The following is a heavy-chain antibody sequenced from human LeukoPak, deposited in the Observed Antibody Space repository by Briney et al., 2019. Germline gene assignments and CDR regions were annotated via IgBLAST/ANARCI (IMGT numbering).Heavy chain of an antibody. J-gene: IGHJ4*02. CDR3: ARGLTAYYFDY. V-gene: IGHV4-34*01. Sequence: PGGSLRLSCAASGFTVSSNYMSWIRQPPGKGLEWIGEINHSGSTNYNPSLKSRVTISVDTSKNQFSLKLSSVTAADTAVYYCARGLTAYYFDYWGKGTLVTVSS. D-gene: IGHD4/OR15-4a*01. CDR1: GFTVSSNY. CDR2: INHSGST.